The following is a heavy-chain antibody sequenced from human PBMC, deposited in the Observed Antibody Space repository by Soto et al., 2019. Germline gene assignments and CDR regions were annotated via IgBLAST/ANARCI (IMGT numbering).Heavy chain of an antibody. J-gene: IGHJ5*02. CDR3: AGAAGYSSSWYNLVGWFDP. D-gene: IGHD6-13*01. Sequence: QVQLVQSGAEVKKPGASVKVSCKASGYTFTSYAMHWVRQAPGQRLEWMGWINAGNGNTKYSQKFQGRVTITRDTSASTAYMELSSLRSEDTAVYYCAGAAGYSSSWYNLVGWFDPWGQGTLVTVSS. V-gene: IGHV1-3*01. CDR2: INAGNGNT. CDR1: GYTFTSYA.